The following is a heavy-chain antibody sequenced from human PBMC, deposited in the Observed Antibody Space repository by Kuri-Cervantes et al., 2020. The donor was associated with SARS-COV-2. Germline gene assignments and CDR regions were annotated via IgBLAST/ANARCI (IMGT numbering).Heavy chain of an antibody. Sequence: SETLSLTCTASGGSISSYYWSWIRQPPGKGLEWIGYIYYSGSANYNPSLKSRVTISVDRSKNQFSLKLSSVTAADTAVYYCARGRGSGRFDYWGQGTLVTVSS. CDR3: ARGRGSGRFDY. CDR2: IYYSGSA. D-gene: IGHD3-10*01. J-gene: IGHJ4*02. CDR1: GGSISSYY. V-gene: IGHV4-59*12.